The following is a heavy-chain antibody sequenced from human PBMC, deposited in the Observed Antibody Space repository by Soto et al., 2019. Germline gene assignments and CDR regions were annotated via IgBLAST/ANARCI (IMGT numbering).Heavy chain of an antibody. CDR2: ISYDGSNA. CDR1: GFTFNNYG. V-gene: IGHV3-30*18. Sequence: QVQLVESGGGVVQPGRSLRLSCAASGFTFNNYGMLWVRQAPGKGLEWVTVISYDGSNAYYADSVKGRFTISRDNSSNPLFLQMHSLRDGGTAVYYGAKVKTPSKYCSGTACFTPCDSWGQGTLVTVS. D-gene: IGHD2-2*02. CDR3: AKVKTPSKYCSGTACFTPCDS. J-gene: IGHJ4*02.